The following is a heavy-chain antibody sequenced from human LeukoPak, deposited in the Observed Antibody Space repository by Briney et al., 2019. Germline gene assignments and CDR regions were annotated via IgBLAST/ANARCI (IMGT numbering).Heavy chain of an antibody. CDR1: GFILSGYF. D-gene: IGHD3-3*01. Sequence: GGSLRLSRAASGFILSGYFMSWVRQAPGKGLEWVASIKHDGSEEYYVDSVRGRFTISRDNTKSSLYLQMSSLRAEDTAVYYCATDRGWRTSGYYLYYFESWGQGTLVTVSS. CDR2: IKHDGSEE. CDR3: ATDRGWRTSGYYLYYFES. V-gene: IGHV3-7*01. J-gene: IGHJ4*02.